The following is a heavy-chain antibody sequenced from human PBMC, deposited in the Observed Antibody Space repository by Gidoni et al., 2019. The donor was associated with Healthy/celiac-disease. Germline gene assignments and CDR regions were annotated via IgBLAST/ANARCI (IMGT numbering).Heavy chain of an antibody. D-gene: IGHD5-18*01. CDR3: ARGPGVDTGMDENRGFDY. Sequence: HQHQWATSLLDPSHTHSVPCAGYVGFVRGYDWSWIRHRPGKGVEWIGEINHTGSTNYNPSLKSGVSISVDPSKNQFSMQLRSVTAADTDVYYCARGPGVDTGMDENRGFDYWGQGTMGTVAS. J-gene: IGHJ4*02. V-gene: IGHV4-34*01. CDR2: INHTGST. CDR1: VGFVRGYD.